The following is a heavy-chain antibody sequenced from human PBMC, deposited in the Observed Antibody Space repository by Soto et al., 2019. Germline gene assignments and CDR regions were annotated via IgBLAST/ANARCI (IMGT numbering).Heavy chain of an antibody. D-gene: IGHD5-12*01. V-gene: IGHV1-2*04. Sequence: ASVKVSCKASGYTFTGYYMHWVRQAPGQGLEWMGWINPNSGGTNYAQKFQGWVTMTRDTSISTAYMELSRLRSDDTAVYYCARESLRDGYPTFDYWGQGTLVTSPQ. CDR2: INPNSGGT. J-gene: IGHJ4*02. CDR1: GYTFTGYY. CDR3: ARESLRDGYPTFDY.